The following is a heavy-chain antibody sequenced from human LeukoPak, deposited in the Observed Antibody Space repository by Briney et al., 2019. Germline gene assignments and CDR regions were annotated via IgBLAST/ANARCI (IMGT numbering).Heavy chain of an antibody. CDR2: INHSGST. V-gene: IGHV4-34*01. J-gene: IGHJ4*02. CDR1: GGSFSGYY. CDR3: ARRRIAAAYPTYFDY. Sequence: SETLSLTCAVYGGSFSGYYWSWIRQPPGKGLEWIGEINHSGSTNYNPSLKSRVTISVDTSKNQFSLKLSSVTAADTAVYYCARRRIAAAYPTYFDYWGQGTLVTVSS. D-gene: IGHD6-13*01.